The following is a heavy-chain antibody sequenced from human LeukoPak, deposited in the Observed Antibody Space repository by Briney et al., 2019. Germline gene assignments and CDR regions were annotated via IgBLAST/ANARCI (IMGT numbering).Heavy chain of an antibody. Sequence: GGSLRLSCAASGFNFNSYWMSWVRQAPGKGLECVANIKQDGSEIYFVDSVKGRFTISRDNAKSSLYLQMNSLRGEDTAVYYCARARYGSEGHFFDFGGQGDLVPVSS. V-gene: IGHV3-7*04. CDR2: IKQDGSEI. D-gene: IGHD3-10*01. CDR3: ARARYGSEGHFFDF. J-gene: IGHJ4*02. CDR1: GFNFNSYW.